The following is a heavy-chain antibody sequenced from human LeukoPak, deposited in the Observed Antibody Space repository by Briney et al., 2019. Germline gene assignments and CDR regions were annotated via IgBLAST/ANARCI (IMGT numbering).Heavy chain of an antibody. CDR1: GYTFTGYY. V-gene: IGHV1-2*02. CDR2: IDPNSGGT. Sequence: GASVKVSCKASGYTFTGYYMHWVRQAPGQGLEWMGWIDPNSGGTNYAQKFQGRVTMTRDTSISTAYMELSRLRSDDTAVYYCARVEADYYYYHGMDVWGQGTTVTVSS. D-gene: IGHD5-24*01. CDR3: ARVEADYYYYHGMDV. J-gene: IGHJ6*02.